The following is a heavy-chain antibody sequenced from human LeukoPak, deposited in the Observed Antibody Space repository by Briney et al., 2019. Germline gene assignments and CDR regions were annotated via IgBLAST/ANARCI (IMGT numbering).Heavy chain of an antibody. Sequence: PSETLSLTCTVSGGSISSSSYYWGWIRQPPGKGLEWIGSIYYSGTTNYKPSLKNRVTISVDTSKNQFSLRLSFVSAADTAVYYCARFRYSSAWFDYWGQGTLVTVSS. CDR2: IYYSGTT. CDR3: ARFRYSSAWFDY. CDR1: GGSISSSSYY. V-gene: IGHV4-39*01. D-gene: IGHD6-19*01. J-gene: IGHJ4*02.